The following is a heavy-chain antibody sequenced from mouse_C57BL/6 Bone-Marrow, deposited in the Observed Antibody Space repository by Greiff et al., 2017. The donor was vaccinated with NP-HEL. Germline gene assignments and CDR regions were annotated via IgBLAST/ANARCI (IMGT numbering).Heavy chain of an antibody. D-gene: IGHD2-1*01. CDR2: INPGSGGT. V-gene: IGHV1-54*01. CDR1: GYAFTNYL. J-gene: IGHJ1*03. CDR3: AREIYYGNYVWWYFDV. Sequence: QVQLQQSGAELVRPGTSVKVSCKASGYAFTNYLIEWVKQRPGQGLEWIGVINPGSGGTNYNEKFKGKATLTADKSSSTAYMLLSSLTSEDSAVYFCAREIYYGNYVWWYFDVWGTGTTVTVSS.